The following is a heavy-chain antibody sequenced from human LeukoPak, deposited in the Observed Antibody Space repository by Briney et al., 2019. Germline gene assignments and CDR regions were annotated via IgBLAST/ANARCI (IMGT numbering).Heavy chain of an antibody. Sequence: SVNVSCKASGGTFSSYAISWVRQAPGQGLEWMGGIIPIFGTANYAQKFQGRVTITADESTSTAYMELSSLRSEDTAVYYCARSPYYYGSGSYYYFDYWGQGTLVTVSS. CDR2: IIPIFGTA. CDR3: ARSPYYYGSGSYYYFDY. CDR1: GGTFSSYA. J-gene: IGHJ4*02. V-gene: IGHV1-69*13. D-gene: IGHD3-10*01.